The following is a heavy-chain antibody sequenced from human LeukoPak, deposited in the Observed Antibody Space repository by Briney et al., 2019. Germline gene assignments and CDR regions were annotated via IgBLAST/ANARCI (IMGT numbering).Heavy chain of an antibody. CDR2: ISGSGETT. V-gene: IGHV3-23*01. Sequence: AGDLRLSRAASGFTFSSYAVSWVRQAPGRGLECISSISGSGETTYYADSVKGRFTSSSDNSKKTVYLQLSSLRAEDTAVYYCAKAMSSTTWGIFDYWGQGTLVTVSS. J-gene: IGHJ4*02. D-gene: IGHD2-2*01. CDR3: AKAMSSTTWGIFDY. CDR1: GFTFSSYA.